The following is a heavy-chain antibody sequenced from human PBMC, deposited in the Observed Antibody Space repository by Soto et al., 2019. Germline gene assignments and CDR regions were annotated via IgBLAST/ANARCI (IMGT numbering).Heavy chain of an antibody. V-gene: IGHV3-49*04. CDR2: IRSKAYGGTT. J-gene: IGHJ6*02. D-gene: IGHD6-19*01. Sequence: SLRLSCTASGFTFGDYAMSWVRQAPGKXLEWVGFIRSKAYGGTTEYAASVKGRFTISRDDSKSIAYLQMNSLKTEDTAVYYCTRELAVAGTGYYYYGMDVWGQGSTVTVSS. CDR1: GFTFGDYA. CDR3: TRELAVAGTGYYYYGMDV.